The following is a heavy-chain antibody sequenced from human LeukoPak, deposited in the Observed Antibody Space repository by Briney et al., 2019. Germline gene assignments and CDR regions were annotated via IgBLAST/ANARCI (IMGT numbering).Heavy chain of an antibody. Sequence: PSETLSLTCAVSGYSISSGYYWGWIRQPPGKGLECIGSLYHSGSTYYNPSLKSRVTISVDTSKNQFSLKLSSVTAADTAVYYCARHRISMVRGVMPYFDYWGQGTLVTVSS. CDR1: GYSISSGYY. J-gene: IGHJ4*02. V-gene: IGHV4-38-2*01. CDR3: ARHRISMVRGVMPYFDY. CDR2: LYHSGST. D-gene: IGHD3-10*01.